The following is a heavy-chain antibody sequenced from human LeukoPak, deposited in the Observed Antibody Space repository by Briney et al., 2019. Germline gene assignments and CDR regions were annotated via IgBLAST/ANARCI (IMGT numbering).Heavy chain of an antibody. CDR3: ARDGPFTILCSGSYSAPDAFDI. Sequence: EASVKVSCKASGYTFTSYGISWVRQAPGQGLEWMGWISAYNGNTNYAQKLQGRVTMTTDTSTSTAYMELRSLRSDDTAVYYCARDGPFTILCSGSYSAPDAFDIWGQGTMVTVSS. D-gene: IGHD1-26*01. J-gene: IGHJ3*02. V-gene: IGHV1-18*01. CDR1: GYTFTSYG. CDR2: ISAYNGNT.